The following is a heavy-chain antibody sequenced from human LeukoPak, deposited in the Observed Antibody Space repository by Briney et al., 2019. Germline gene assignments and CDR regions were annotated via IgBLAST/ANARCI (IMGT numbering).Heavy chain of an antibody. CDR3: ATRGSGSRYFDY. V-gene: IGHV1-24*01. CDR2: FDPEGGET. D-gene: IGHD3-10*01. Sequence: GASVKVSCKVSGYTLTELSMHWVRQAPGKGLEWMGGFDPEGGETIYAQKFQGRVTMTEDTSTDTAYMELSSLRSEDTAVYYCATRGSGSRYFDYWGQGTLVTVSS. J-gene: IGHJ4*02. CDR1: GYTLTELS.